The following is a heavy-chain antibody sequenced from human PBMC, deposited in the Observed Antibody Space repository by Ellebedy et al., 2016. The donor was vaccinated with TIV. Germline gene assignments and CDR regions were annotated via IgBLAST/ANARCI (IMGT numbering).Heavy chain of an antibody. J-gene: IGHJ4*02. D-gene: IGHD2-21*02. CDR2: IDIAGDT. CDR1: GFTFSSYD. V-gene: IGHV3-13*01. CDR3: TRGRPEGDGFFDY. Sequence: GESLKISXVASGFTFSSYDMHWVRQVPGKALEWVSVIDIAGDTYYPDSVKGRFTISRENAKNSLYLQMNSLSAGDTAVYYCTRGRPEGDGFFDYWGQGTLVTVSP.